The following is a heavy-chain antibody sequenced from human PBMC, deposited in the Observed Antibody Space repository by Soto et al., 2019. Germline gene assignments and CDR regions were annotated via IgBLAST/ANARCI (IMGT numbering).Heavy chain of an antibody. V-gene: IGHV1-18*01. Sequence: ASVKPSSKASGGTLSSYTISWVRHATGQGLEWMGWISPNIGITNYAQKLQGRVTMTADTSTSTAYMELRSLRSDDTAVYYCARDHDILTGFPNFDYWGQGTLVTVSS. J-gene: IGHJ4*02. CDR2: ISPNIGIT. CDR3: ARDHDILTGFPNFDY. D-gene: IGHD3-9*01. CDR1: GGTLSSYT.